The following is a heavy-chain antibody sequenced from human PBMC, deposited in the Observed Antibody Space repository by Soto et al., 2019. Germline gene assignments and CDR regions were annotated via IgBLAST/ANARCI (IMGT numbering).Heavy chain of an antibody. J-gene: IGHJ6*02. CDR2: IDPSDSQT. CDR1: GYSFAGYW. CDR3: ARHVPHVILELYYGMDV. V-gene: IGHV5-10-1*01. Sequence: PGESLKISCKGSGYSFAGYWITWVRQKPGKGLEWMGRIDPSDSQTNYSPSFQGHVTISADKSISTAYLQWSSLKASDTAMYYCARHVPHVILELYYGMDVWGQGTTVTVSS. D-gene: IGHD3-3*01.